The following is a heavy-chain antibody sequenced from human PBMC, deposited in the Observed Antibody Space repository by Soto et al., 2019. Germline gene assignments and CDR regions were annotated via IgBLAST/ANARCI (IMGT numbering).Heavy chain of an antibody. J-gene: IGHJ4*02. CDR1: GGSISSYY. V-gene: IGHV4-59*01. D-gene: IGHD3-10*01. Sequence: PSETLSLTCTVSGGSISSYYWSWIRQPPGKGLEWIGYIYYSGSTNYNPSLKSRVTISVDTSKNQFSLKLSSVTAADTAVYYCTTDPPAGSRAIDYWGQGTLVTVSS. CDR3: TTDPPAGSRAIDY. CDR2: IYYSGST.